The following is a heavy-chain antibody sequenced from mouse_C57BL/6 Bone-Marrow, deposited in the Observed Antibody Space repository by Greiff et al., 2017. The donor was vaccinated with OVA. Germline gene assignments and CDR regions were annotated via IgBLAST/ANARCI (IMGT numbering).Heavy chain of an antibody. CDR1: GFSLTSYG. CDR3: ARKVDYGLFDY. J-gene: IGHJ2*01. D-gene: IGHD1-1*01. Sequence: QVQLQQSGPGLVQPSQSLSITCTVSGFSLTSYGVHWVRQSPGKGLEWLGVIWSGGSTDYNAAFISRLSISKDNSKSQVFFKMNSLQADDIAIYYCARKVDYGLFDYWGQGTTLTVSS. CDR2: IWSGGST. V-gene: IGHV2-2*01.